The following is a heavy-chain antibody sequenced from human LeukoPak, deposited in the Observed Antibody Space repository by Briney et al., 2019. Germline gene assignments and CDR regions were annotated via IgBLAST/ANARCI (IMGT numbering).Heavy chain of an antibody. CDR3: AREGGSSWFRLRYNWFDP. Sequence: RASVNVSCTASGGTFSIYAISWVRQAPGQGLEWMGGIIPIFGTANYAQKFQGRVTITADESTSTAYMELSSLRSEDTAVYYCAREGGSSWFRLRYNWFDPWGQGTLVTVSS. V-gene: IGHV1-69*13. J-gene: IGHJ5*02. CDR1: GGTFSIYA. D-gene: IGHD6-13*01. CDR2: IIPIFGTA.